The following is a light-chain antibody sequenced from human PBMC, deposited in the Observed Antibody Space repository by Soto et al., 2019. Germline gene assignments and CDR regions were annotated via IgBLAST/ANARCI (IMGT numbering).Light chain of an antibody. Sequence: DIHLTQSPSSLSASVGDRVTIACRSSQSISDYLNWYQQKPGKAPKLLIYAASSLQTGVPSRFSGSGSGTEFKLTISGLQPDDFATYYCQHYDTYPLTFGGGTKVDI. J-gene: IGKJ4*01. CDR1: QSISDY. CDR2: AAS. V-gene: IGKV1-39*01. CDR3: QHYDTYPLT.